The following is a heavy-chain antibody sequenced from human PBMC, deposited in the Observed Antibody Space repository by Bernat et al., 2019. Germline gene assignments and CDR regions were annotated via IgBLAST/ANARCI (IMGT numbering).Heavy chain of an antibody. CDR2: ISYDGSKK. D-gene: IGHD6-13*01. CDR1: GFTFSNYG. J-gene: IGHJ4*02. V-gene: IGHV3-30*18. CDR3: AKDRRSSWSFDY. Sequence: QVQLVESGGGVVQPGGSLRLACAASGFTFSNYGMHWVRQAPGKGLEWVAVISYDGSKKCYVDSVKGRFTISRDNSKNTLSLQMDSLRPEDTAMYYCAKDRRSSWSFDYWGQGTLVTVSS.